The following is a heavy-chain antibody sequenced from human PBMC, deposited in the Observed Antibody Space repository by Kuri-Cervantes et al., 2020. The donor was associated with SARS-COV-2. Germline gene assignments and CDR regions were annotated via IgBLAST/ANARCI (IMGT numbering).Heavy chain of an antibody. CDR2: IIPIFGTA. J-gene: IGHJ4*02. D-gene: IGHD3-10*01. CDR1: GGTFSSYA. V-gene: IGHV1-69*13. Sequence: SVKVSCKASGGTFSSYAISWVRQAPGQGLEWMGGIIPIFGTANYAQKFQGRVTITADESTSTAYMELSSLRSEDTAVYYCVMHYYGSGNYFDYWGQGTLVTVSS. CDR3: VMHYYGSGNYFDY.